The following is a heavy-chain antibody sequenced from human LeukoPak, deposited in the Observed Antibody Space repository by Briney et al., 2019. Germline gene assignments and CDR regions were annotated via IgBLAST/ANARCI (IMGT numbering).Heavy chain of an antibody. J-gene: IGHJ4*02. CDR2: IYHSGST. CDR3: ARLTLGEWQEDYDSSGHLDY. D-gene: IGHD3-22*01. Sequence: PSETLSLTCAVYGGSFSGYYWSWIRQPPGKGLEWIGEIYHSGSTNYNPSLKSRVTISVDKSKNQFSLKLSSVTAADTAVYYCARLTLGEWQEDYDSSGHLDYWGQGTLVTVSS. CDR1: GGSFSGYY. V-gene: IGHV4-34*01.